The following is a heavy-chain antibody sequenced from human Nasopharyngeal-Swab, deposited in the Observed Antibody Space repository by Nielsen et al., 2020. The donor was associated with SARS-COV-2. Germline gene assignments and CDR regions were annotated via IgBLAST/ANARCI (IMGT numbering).Heavy chain of an antibody. Sequence: SETLSLTCTVSGDSITSKNYYWGWIRQPPGKGLEWIGSMYYGGTTYYNPSLKSRVSMSIDTSKNQFSLKVNSVTAADTAVYYCARRRIASRPRYFDCWGQGTLVTVSS. J-gene: IGHJ4*02. D-gene: IGHD6-6*01. V-gene: IGHV4-39*01. CDR1: GDSITSKNYY. CDR2: MYYGGTT. CDR3: ARRRIASRPRYFDC.